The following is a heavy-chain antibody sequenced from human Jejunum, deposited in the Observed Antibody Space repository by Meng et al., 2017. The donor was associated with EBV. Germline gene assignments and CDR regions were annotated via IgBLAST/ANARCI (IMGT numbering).Heavy chain of an antibody. CDR1: EFSFSNSA. Sequence: EVQLWESGGGWVQPGGPLRLACAASEFSFSNSALSWVRQAPGKGLEWVSVISGSAGNTYYADSVKGRFTISRDLSNNTLYLQMNSLRAEDTAIYYCAKLLKYWGQGTLVTVPS. J-gene: IGHJ4*02. V-gene: IGHV3-23*01. CDR2: ISGSAGNT. CDR3: AKLLKY.